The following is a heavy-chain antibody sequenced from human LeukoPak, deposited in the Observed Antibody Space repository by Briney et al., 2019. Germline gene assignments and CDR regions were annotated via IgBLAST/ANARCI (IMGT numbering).Heavy chain of an antibody. J-gene: IGHJ4*02. Sequence: EALSLTCTVSGGSISSSSYYWGWIRQPPGKGLEWIGSIYYSGSTYYNPSLKSRVTISVDTSKNQFSLKLSSVTAADTAVYYCAVVVGATRGTYYFDYWGQGTLVTVSS. D-gene: IGHD1-26*01. CDR2: IYYSGST. V-gene: IGHV4-39*01. CDR1: GGSISSSSYY. CDR3: AVVVGATRGTYYFDY.